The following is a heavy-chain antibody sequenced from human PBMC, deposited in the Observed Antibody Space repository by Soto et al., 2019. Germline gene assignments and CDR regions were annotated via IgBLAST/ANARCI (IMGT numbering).Heavy chain of an antibody. Sequence: ASVKVSCKASGGTFSSYAISWVRQAPGQGLEWMGGIIPIFGTANYAQKFQGRVTITADESTSTAYMELSSLRSEDTAVYYCARRYGSGSYYNAWFGPWGQGTLVTVSS. CDR1: GGTFSSYA. J-gene: IGHJ5*02. D-gene: IGHD3-10*01. V-gene: IGHV1-69*13. CDR2: IIPIFGTA. CDR3: ARRYGSGSYYNAWFGP.